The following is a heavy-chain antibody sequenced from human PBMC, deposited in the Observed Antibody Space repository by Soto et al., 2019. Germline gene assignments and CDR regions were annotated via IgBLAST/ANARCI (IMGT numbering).Heavy chain of an antibody. V-gene: IGHV3-15*07. CDR3: STGGNFWSDYYKY. D-gene: IGHD3-3*01. CDR2: IKSKTDGGTT. CDR1: GFTFNNAW. J-gene: IGHJ4*02. Sequence: GGSLRLSCATSGFTFNNAWMNWVRQAPGKGLEWVGRIKSKTDGGTTDYAAPVKGRFTISRDDSQNTLYLQMNSLKTEDTAVYYCSTGGNFWSDYYKYWGQGTLVTVSS.